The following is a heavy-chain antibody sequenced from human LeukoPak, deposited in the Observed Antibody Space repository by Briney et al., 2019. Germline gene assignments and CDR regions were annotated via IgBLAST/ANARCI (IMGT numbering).Heavy chain of an antibody. CDR1: GFPFSNYE. CDR2: ISGSSRKI. CDR3: ARDPYDLRSSYYYYMDV. D-gene: IGHD3-3*01. V-gene: IGHV3-48*01. Sequence: GGSLRLSCAASGFPFSNYEMHWVRQAPGMGLEWVSYISGSSRKIYYAASVRGRFTISRDNSKNTLYLQMNSLRAEDTAVYYCARDPYDLRSSYYYYMDVWGKGTTVTVSS. J-gene: IGHJ6*03.